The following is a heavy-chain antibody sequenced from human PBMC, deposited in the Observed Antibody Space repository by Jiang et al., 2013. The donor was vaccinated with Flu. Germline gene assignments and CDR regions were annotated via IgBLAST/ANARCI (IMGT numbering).Heavy chain of an antibody. J-gene: IGHJ6*02. CDR3: ARRGGPTYYYYGMDV. Sequence: PSLKSRVTISVDTSKNQFSLKLSSVTAADTAVYYCARRGGPTYYYYGMDVWGQGTTVTVSS. V-gene: IGHV4-59*01.